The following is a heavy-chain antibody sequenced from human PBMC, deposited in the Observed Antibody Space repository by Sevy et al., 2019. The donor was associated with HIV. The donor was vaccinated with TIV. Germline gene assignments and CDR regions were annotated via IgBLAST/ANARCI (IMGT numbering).Heavy chain of an antibody. D-gene: IGHD6-6*01. CDR3: ARGLAALPGYYYGMDV. CDR1: GFTFSTYG. J-gene: IGHJ6*02. CDR2: ILYDGSNK. V-gene: IGHV3-30*04. Sequence: GGSLRLSCTASGFTFSTYGLHWVRQAPGKGLEWVAVILYDGSNKYYGDSVKGRFTISRDNSKNTLYLQMNSLGGEDTAVYYCARGLAALPGYYYGMDVWGQGTSVTVSS.